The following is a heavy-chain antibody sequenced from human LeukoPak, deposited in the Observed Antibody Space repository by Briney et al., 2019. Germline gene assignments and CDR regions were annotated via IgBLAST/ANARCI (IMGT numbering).Heavy chain of an antibody. CDR1: GFSYEDYG. J-gene: IGHJ3*02. V-gene: IGHV3-20*02. Sequence: GGAQRLFLEASGFSYEDYGMSWARQAPGKGPEWVSGINWNGDRKGHADSVKGRFTISRDSAKTSLYLQMNSLRAEDTALYHCARASYYYDTSGLGAFDIWGQGTMVIVSS. CDR2: INWNGDRK. D-gene: IGHD3-22*01. CDR3: ARASYYYDTSGLGAFDI.